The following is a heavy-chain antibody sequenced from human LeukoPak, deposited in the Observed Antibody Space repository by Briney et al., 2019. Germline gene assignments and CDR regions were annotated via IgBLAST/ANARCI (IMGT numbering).Heavy chain of an antibody. CDR2: IYYSGSA. V-gene: IGHV4-39*07. J-gene: IGHJ6*03. Sequence: PSETLSLTCTVSGGSISTSGYYWGWIRQPPGKGLEWIGSIYYSGSAYYDPSLKSRVTISVDTSKNHFSLKLSSVTAADTAVYYCARGCPAYRNGSSCYYYYYMDVWGKGTTVTVSS. CDR1: GGSISTSGYY. CDR3: ARGCPAYRNGSSCYYYYYMDV. D-gene: IGHD2/OR15-2a*01.